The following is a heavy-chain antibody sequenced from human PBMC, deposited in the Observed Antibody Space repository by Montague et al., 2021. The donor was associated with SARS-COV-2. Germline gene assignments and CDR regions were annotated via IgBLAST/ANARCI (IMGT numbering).Heavy chain of an antibody. V-gene: IGHV6-1*01. CDR3: ARIPVGSKYYFDF. J-gene: IGHJ4*02. D-gene: IGHD2-2*01. CDR2: TYYRFKWYN. Sequence: CAISGDSDSSNIATRNWIRQSPSRGLERLGRTYYRFKWYNDYAESVKSRITIDPDTSKHQFSLHLNSVTPEDTAVYYCARIPVGSKYYFDFWGQGTLVTVSS. CDR1: GDSDSSNIAT.